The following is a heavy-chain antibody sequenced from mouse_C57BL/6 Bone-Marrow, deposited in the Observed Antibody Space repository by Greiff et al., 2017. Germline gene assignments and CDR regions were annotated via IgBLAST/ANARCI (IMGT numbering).Heavy chain of an antibody. J-gene: IGHJ3*01. CDR2: MYPGDGDT. Sequence: VQLQQSGPELVKPGASVKISCKASGYAFSSSWMNWVKQRPGKGLEWIGLMYPGDGDTNYNGKFKGKATLTADKSSSTAYMQLSSLTSEDSAVYFGARGGVLLAYWGQGTLVTVSA. CDR3: ARGGVLLAY. CDR1: GYAFSSSW. D-gene: IGHD1-1*01. V-gene: IGHV1-82*01.